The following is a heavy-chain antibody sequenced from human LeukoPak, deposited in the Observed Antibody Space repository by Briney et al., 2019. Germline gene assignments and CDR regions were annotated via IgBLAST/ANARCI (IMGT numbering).Heavy chain of an antibody. CDR3: ARGWYSSSLDY. Sequence: PSETLSLTCAVYGGSFSGYYWSWIRQPPGKGLEWIGEINHSGSTNYNPSLKSRVTISVDTSKNQFSLKLSSVTAADTAVYYCARGWYSSSLDYWGQGTLVTVSS. J-gene: IGHJ4*02. CDR1: GGSFSGYY. D-gene: IGHD6-13*01. V-gene: IGHV4-34*01. CDR2: INHSGST.